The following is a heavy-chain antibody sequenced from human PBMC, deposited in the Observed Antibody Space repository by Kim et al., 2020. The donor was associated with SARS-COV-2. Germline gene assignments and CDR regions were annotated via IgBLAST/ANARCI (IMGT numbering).Heavy chain of an antibody. Sequence: GGSLRLSCAASGFTFSSYAMSWVRQAPGKGLEWVSAISGSGGSTYYADSVKGRFTISRDNSKNTLYLQMNSLRAEDTAVYYCAKGFRPPNSYVILTGYYDSWGQGTLVTVSS. CDR1: GFTFSSYA. J-gene: IGHJ4*02. CDR3: AKGFRPPNSYVILTGYYDS. CDR2: ISGSGGST. D-gene: IGHD3-9*01. V-gene: IGHV3-23*01.